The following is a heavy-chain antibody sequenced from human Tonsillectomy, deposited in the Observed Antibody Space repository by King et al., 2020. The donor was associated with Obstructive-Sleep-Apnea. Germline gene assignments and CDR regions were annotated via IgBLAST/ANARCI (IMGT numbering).Heavy chain of an antibody. D-gene: IGHD3-22*01. Sequence: LQLQESGPGLVKPSETLSLTCTVSGGSISSYYWSWLRQPPGKGLEWIGYIYYSGSTNYNPSLKSRVTISVDTSKNQFSLKLSSVTAADTAVYYCARVKFEDSSGYYYFDYWGQGTLVTVSS. CDR2: IYYSGST. CDR1: GGSISSYY. J-gene: IGHJ4*02. V-gene: IGHV4-59*01. CDR3: ARVKFEDSSGYYYFDY.